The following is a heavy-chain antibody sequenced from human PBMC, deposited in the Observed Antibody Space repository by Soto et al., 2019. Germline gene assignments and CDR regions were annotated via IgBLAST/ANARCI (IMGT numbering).Heavy chain of an antibody. CDR3: ARDSEDIWCGELPHLDYYYGMDV. V-gene: IGHV1-3*01. CDR1: GYTFTSYA. J-gene: IGHJ6*02. CDR2: INAGNGNT. D-gene: IGHD3-10*01. Sequence: QVQLVQSGAEVKKPGASVKVSCKASGYTFTSYAMHWVRQAPGQRLEWMGWINAGNGNTKYSQKFQGRVTITRDTSASTAYMELSSLRSEDTAVYYCARDSEDIWCGELPHLDYYYGMDVWGQGTTVTVSS.